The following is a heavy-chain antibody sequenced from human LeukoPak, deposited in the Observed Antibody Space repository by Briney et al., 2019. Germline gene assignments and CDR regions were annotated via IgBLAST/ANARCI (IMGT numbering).Heavy chain of an antibody. CDR1: GYSISSDYY. CDR3: ARSGMVGTIRWFDP. CDR2: IYHSGIT. Sequence: PSETLSLTCTVSGYSISSDYYWGWIRRPPGKGLEWIGGIYHSGITYYNPPLKSRVAISEDTSKNQFSLKLSSVTAADTAMYYCARSGMVGTIRWFDPWGQGTLVTVSS. V-gene: IGHV4-38-2*02. J-gene: IGHJ5*02. D-gene: IGHD1-26*01.